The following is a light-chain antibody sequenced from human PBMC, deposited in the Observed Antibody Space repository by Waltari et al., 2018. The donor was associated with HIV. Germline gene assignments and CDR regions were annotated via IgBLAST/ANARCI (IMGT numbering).Light chain of an antibody. V-gene: IGLV1-47*01. Sequence: QSVLTQPPSASGTPGQTVTISCSGSSPNVGSTYVYWYQQLPGAAHNLLTYNKNRPPSGPPVLFSCAKSRDSASLAISALRSEDEADNYCAAWDDSLGGRVFGCRTKLTVL. CDR3: AAWDDSLGGRV. CDR2: NKN. CDR1: SPNVGSTY. J-gene: IGLJ3*02.